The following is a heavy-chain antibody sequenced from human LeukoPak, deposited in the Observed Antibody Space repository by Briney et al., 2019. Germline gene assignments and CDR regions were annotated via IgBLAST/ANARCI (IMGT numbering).Heavy chain of an antibody. CDR2: IWYDGSNK. J-gene: IGHJ4*02. CDR1: GFTFSSYG. CDR3: ARAADSSGYYYFDY. D-gene: IGHD3-22*01. Sequence: GGFLRLSCAASGFTFSSYGMHWVRQAPGKGLEWVAVIWYDGSNKYYADSVKGRFTISRDNSKNTLYLQMNSLRAEDTAVYYCARAADSSGYYYFDYWGQGTLVTVSS. V-gene: IGHV3-33*01.